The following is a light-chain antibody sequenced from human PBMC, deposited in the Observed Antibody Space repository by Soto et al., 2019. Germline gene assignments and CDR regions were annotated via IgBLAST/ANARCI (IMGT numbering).Light chain of an antibody. V-gene: IGLV2-14*01. CDR3: SSYTYSSTLVV. CDR2: EVS. CDR1: SSDIGGYNY. J-gene: IGLJ2*01. Sequence: QSALTQPASVSGSPGQSITISCTGTSSDIGGYNYVSWYQQHPGKAPKLMIYEVSDRPSGVSNRFSGSKSGNTASLTISGLQAEDEADYYCSSYTYSSTLVVFGGGTKLTV.